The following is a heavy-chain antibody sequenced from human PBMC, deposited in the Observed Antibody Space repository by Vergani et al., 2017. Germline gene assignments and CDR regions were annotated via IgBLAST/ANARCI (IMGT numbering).Heavy chain of an antibody. J-gene: IGHJ6*02. D-gene: IGHD1-26*01. CDR1: GGSISSGSYY. Sequence: QVQLQQWGAGLLKPSQTLSLTCTVSGGSISSGSYYWSWIRQPAGKGLEWIGRIYTSGSTNYNPSLKSRVTISVDTSKNQFSLKLSSVTAADTAVYYCARDGGSGSYFSYYYYGMDVWGQGTTVTVSS. CDR2: IYTSGST. V-gene: IGHV4-61*02. CDR3: ARDGGSGSYFSYYYYGMDV.